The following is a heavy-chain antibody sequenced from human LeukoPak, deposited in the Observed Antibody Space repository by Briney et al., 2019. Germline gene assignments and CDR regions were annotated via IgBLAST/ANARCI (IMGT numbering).Heavy chain of an antibody. D-gene: IGHD3-10*01. CDR1: ADSLSSGGHY. CDR3: ARGGNRFGGFYFDY. J-gene: IGHJ4*02. V-gene: IGHV4-31*03. CDR2: IHHSGSS. Sequence: SQTLSLTCTVSADSLSSGGHYWAWIRQLPGKGLESIGFIHHSGSSRHNPSLKDRVAISVDASRKQFALRLSSVTAADTAIYYCARGGNRFGGFYFDYWGQGIQVIVSS.